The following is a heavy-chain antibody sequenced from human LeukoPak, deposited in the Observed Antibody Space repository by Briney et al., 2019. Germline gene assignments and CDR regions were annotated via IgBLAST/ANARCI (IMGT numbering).Heavy chain of an antibody. Sequence: SVKVSCKASGYTFTGYYMHWVRQAPGQGLEWMGGIIPIFGTANYAQKFQGRVTITADESTSTAYMELSSLRSEDTAVYYCAREGGSGWYYFDYWGQGTLDTVSS. D-gene: IGHD6-19*01. CDR3: AREGGSGWYYFDY. CDR1: GYTFTGYY. J-gene: IGHJ4*02. CDR2: IIPIFGTA. V-gene: IGHV1-69*13.